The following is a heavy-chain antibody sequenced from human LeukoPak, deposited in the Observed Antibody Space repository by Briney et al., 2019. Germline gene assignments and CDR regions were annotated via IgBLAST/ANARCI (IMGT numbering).Heavy chain of an antibody. CDR1: GFTVSSNY. V-gene: IGHV3-53*01. J-gene: IGHJ6*03. CDR2: IYSGGRT. CDR3: ARVLSGRGSLYYYYYYMDV. D-gene: IGHD3-10*01. Sequence: GRSLRLSCAASGFTVSSNYMIWVRQAPGKGLEWVSVIYSGGRTYYVDSVKGRFTISRDISKNTLYLQMNSLRAEDTAVYYCARVLSGRGSLYYYYYYMDVWGKGTTVTVSS.